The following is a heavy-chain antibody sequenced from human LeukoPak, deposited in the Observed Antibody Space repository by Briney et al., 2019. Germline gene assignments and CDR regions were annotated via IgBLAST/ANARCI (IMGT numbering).Heavy chain of an antibody. CDR3: ARGGREYKYGRELDH. J-gene: IGHJ4*02. CDR2: ISDYNRNT. Sequence: AASVKVSCKASGYTFTNYGINWARLAPGQGLEWMGWISDYNRNTYYAQKLQGRVTMTTDTFTSTAYMELRGLRSDDTAVYYCARGGREYKYGRELDHWGQGTLVTVSP. CDR1: GYTFTNYG. D-gene: IGHD5-18*01. V-gene: IGHV1-18*01.